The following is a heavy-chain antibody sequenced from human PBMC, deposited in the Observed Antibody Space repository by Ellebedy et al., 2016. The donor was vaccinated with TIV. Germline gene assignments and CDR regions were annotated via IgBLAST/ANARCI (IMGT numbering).Heavy chain of an antibody. D-gene: IGHD6-13*01. CDR3: ARAYSTWTDFDY. CDR2: INQSGST. CDR1: GGSFSGYY. Sequence: MPSETLSLTCAVYGGSFSGYYWNWIRQPPGKGLEWIGEINQSGSTNYKPSLKSRVTISVDTSKNQFSLKLSSVTAADTAVYYCARAYSTWTDFDYWGQGTLVTVSS. J-gene: IGHJ4*02. V-gene: IGHV4-34*01.